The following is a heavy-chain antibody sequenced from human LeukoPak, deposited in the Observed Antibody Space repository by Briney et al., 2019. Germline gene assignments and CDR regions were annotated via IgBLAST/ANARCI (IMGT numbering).Heavy chain of an antibody. V-gene: IGHV4-61*01. CDR2: IYYSGST. D-gene: IGHD6-13*01. J-gene: IGHJ6*02. CDR1: GGSVSSGSYY. Sequence: SETLSLTCTVSGGSVSSGSYYWSWIRQPPGKGLEWIGYIYYSGSTNYNPSLKSRVTISVDTSKNQFSLKLSSVTAADTAVYYCARISKRYYYGMDVWGQGTTVAVSS. CDR3: ARISKRYYYGMDV.